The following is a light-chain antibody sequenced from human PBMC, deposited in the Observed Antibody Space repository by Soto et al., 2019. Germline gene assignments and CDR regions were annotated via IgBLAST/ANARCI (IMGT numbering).Light chain of an antibody. CDR3: QQYNNWPRT. J-gene: IGKJ1*01. Sequence: EIVLTQSPGTLSLSPGARAPLSCRASESISNSYLAWSQQNPGQAPRVLIYVASTRATGIPARFSGSGSGTDFTLSISRVEPEDFAVYYCQQYNNWPRTFGQGTKVDIK. V-gene: IGKV3-20*01. CDR2: VAS. CDR1: ESISNSY.